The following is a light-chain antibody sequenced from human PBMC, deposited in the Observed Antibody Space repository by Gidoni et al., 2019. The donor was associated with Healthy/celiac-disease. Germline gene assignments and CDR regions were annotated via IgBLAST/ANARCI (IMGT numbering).Light chain of an antibody. V-gene: IGKV3-15*01. Sequence: EIVMTQSPATLSVSPGERATLSCRASQSVSSNLAWYQQKPGQAPRLRIYGASTRATGIPARFSGSGSGTEFTLTISSLQSEDFAVYYCQQYNNWQTFGQGTKLEIK. J-gene: IGKJ2*01. CDR3: QQYNNWQT. CDR2: GAS. CDR1: QSVSSN.